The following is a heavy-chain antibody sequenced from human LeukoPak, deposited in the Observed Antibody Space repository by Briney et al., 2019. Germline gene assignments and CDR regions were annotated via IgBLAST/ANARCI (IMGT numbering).Heavy chain of an antibody. D-gene: IGHD3-22*01. V-gene: IGHV1-18*01. Sequence: GASVNVSCKASGYTFTSYGINWVRQAPGQGLEWMGWISAYNSNTNYSQKLQGRVTMTTDTSTSTAYMELRSLRSDDTAVYYCARDLYYYDSSGYYSRDAFDIWGQGTMVTVSS. CDR3: ARDLYYYDSSGYYSRDAFDI. CDR2: ISAYNSNT. CDR1: GYTFTSYG. J-gene: IGHJ3*02.